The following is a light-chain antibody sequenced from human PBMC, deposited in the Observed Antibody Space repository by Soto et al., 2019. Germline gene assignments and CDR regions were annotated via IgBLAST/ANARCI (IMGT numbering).Light chain of an antibody. CDR1: QSVSSN. V-gene: IGKV3-15*01. CDR2: VAS. J-gene: IGKJ4*01. CDR3: QQYNVWPLT. Sequence: EIVMTQSPATLSVSPGERATLSCRASQSVSSNLAWYQQKPGQTPNLLIYVASTRATAIPARFSGSGSGTEFTLTVSSLQYEDFAVYYCQQYNVWPLTFGGGTKVEFK.